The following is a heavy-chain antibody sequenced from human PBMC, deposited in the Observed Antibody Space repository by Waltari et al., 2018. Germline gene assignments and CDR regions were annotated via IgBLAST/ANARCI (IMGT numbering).Heavy chain of an antibody. V-gene: IGHV5-51*01. CDR1: GYSFSRYW. CDR3: ARRGSAPLLFFDY. CDR2: IYVVDSDT. D-gene: IGHD3-10*01. Sequence: EVQLVPSGAEVKKPGVSLKISCKASGYSFSRYWIAWVRQRPGKGLEWLGIIYVVDSDTTYNPSIQGQVTISFDKSISTDKFQWSSLKASDTATYYCARRGSAPLLFFDYWGQGMAVIVS. J-gene: IGHJ4*02.